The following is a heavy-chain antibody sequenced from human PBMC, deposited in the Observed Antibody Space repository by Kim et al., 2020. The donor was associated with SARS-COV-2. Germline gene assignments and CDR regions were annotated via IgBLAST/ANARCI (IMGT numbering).Heavy chain of an antibody. J-gene: IGHJ6*02. D-gene: IGHD6-13*01. CDR2: IYYNGNT. V-gene: IGHV4-59*01. CDR3: ARGFVYSSSWYPYGVDV. Sequence: SETLSLTCTVSGGSINSYYWSWIRQPPGKGLEWIGYIYYNGNTNYNPSLKSRVTISVDRSKNQFSLKLSSVTAADTAVYYCARGFVYSSSWYPYGVDVWGQGTTVTVSS. CDR1: GGSINSYY.